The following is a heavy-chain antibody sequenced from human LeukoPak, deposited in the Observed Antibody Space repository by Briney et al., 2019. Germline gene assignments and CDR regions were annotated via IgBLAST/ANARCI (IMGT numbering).Heavy chain of an antibody. CDR3: ARQLGYCSEGTCYFDS. Sequence: PGGSLRLSCVASGFTFNSYAMAWVRQAPGKGLEWVSSIASGRSPSYADSRKGRLTMSRHNDKNTLYLQMDNLRAEDTAIYYCARQLGYCSEGTCYFDSWGQGTQVAVFS. V-gene: IGHV3-23*05. J-gene: IGHJ4*02. CDR2: IASGRSP. CDR1: GFTFNSYA. D-gene: IGHD2-15*01.